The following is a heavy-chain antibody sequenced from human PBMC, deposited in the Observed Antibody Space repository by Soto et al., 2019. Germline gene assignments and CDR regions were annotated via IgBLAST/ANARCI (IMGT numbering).Heavy chain of an antibody. Sequence: SETLSLTCAVSGGSISSGGYSWSWIRQPPGKGLECIGYIYHSGSTYYNPSLKSRVTISVDRSKNQFSLKLSSVTAADTAVYYCARFGEGFGQHVDYWGQGTLWTVSS. J-gene: IGHJ4*02. CDR1: GGSISSGGYS. CDR3: ARFGEGFGQHVDY. D-gene: IGHD3-10*01. CDR2: IYHSGST. V-gene: IGHV4-30-2*01.